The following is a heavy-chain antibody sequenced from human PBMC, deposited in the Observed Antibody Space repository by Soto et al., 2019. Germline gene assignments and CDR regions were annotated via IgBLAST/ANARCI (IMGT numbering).Heavy chain of an antibody. D-gene: IGHD6-19*01. J-gene: IGHJ4*02. CDR3: AKDGGEWLAAYYFDY. V-gene: IGHV3-23*01. CDR1: GFTFSSYA. Sequence: GGSLRLSCAASGFTFSSYAMSWVRQAPGKGLEWVSAISGSGGSTYYADSVKGRFTISRDNSKNTLYLQMNSLRAEDTAVYYCAKDGGEWLAAYYFDYWGQGTLVTVSS. CDR2: ISGSGGST.